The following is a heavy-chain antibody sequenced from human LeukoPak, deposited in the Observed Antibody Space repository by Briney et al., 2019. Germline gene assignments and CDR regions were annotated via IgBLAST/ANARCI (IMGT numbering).Heavy chain of an antibody. CDR3: TTATSY. V-gene: IGHV3-15*01. CDR1: GFTFIDAW. CDR2: IKSKTYGGTT. Sequence: PGGSLRLSCAASGFTFIDAWMSWVRQSPGKGLEWVGRIKSKTYGGTTDYAAPVKGRFSISRDDSKNTVYLQMNSLKTEDTAVYYCTTATSYWGQGSLVTVSS. J-gene: IGHJ4*02.